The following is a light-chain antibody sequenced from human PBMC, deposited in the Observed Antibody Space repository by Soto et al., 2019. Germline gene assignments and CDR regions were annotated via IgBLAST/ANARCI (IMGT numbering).Light chain of an antibody. CDR3: QQSNSYPFT. Sequence: DIQMTQSPSSVSASVGDRVTITCRASQDIGTWLAWFQQKPGKAPNLLIYAASSLQSGVPSRFSGSGSGTEFALNISSLQAEDFATYSCQQSNSYPFTFGPGTKVDV. CDR1: QDIGTW. CDR2: AAS. V-gene: IGKV1-12*01. J-gene: IGKJ3*01.